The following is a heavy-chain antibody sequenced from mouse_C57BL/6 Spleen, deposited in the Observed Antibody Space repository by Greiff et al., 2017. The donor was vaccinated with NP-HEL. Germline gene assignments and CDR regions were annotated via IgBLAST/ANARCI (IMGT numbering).Heavy chain of an antibody. CDR1: GYTFTSYG. CDR3: ARDYYFDY. J-gene: IGHJ2*01. V-gene: IGHV1-69*01. Sequence: QVQLQQPGAELVMPGASVKLSCKASGYTFTSYGMHWVKQRPGQGLEWIGEIDPSGSYTNYNEKFKGKSTLTVDKSSSTAYMQLSSLTSEDSAVYYCARDYYFDYWGKGTTLTVAS. CDR2: IDPSGSYT.